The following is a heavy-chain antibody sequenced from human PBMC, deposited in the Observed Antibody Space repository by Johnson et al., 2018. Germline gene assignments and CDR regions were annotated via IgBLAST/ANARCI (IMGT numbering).Heavy chain of an antibody. Sequence: VQLVQSGGGLVQPGGSLRLSCAASGFTFSNYAMSWVRQAPGKGLEWVSAISGSSSTYYTDSVKGRFTISRDNSKNTLYLQINSLRAEEPAIYYCEKECGGSWSYWKSPGGAYDYYGMDVWGQGTTVTVSS. CDR2: ISGSSST. CDR3: EKECGGSWSYWKSPGGAYDYYGMDV. V-gene: IGHV3-23*04. D-gene: IGHD3-10*01. J-gene: IGHJ6*02. CDR1: GFTFSNYA.